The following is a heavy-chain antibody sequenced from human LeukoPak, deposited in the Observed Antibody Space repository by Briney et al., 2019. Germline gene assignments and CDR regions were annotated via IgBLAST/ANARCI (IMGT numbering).Heavy chain of an antibody. CDR2: ISWNSGSI. J-gene: IGHJ6*02. CDR1: GFTFDDYA. Sequence: GGSLRLSCAACGFTFDDYAMHWVRQAPGKGLEWVSGISWNSGSIGYADSVKGRFTISRDNAKNSLYLQMNSLRAEDTALYYCAKDMHYDFWSGSYGMDVWGQGTTVTVSS. D-gene: IGHD3-3*01. V-gene: IGHV3-9*01. CDR3: AKDMHYDFWSGSYGMDV.